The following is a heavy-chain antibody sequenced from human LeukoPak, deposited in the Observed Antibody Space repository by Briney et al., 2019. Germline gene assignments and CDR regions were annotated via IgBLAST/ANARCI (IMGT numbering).Heavy chain of an antibody. V-gene: IGHV1-2*02. D-gene: IGHD5-18*01. CDR3: ARSLGYSFYYYYMDV. Sequence: ASVKVSCKASGYTFTGYYMHWVRQAPGQGLEWMGWINPNSGGTNYAQRFQGRVTMTRDTSISTAYMELSRLRSDDTAVYYCARSLGYSFYYYYMDVWGKGTTVTVSS. J-gene: IGHJ6*03. CDR2: INPNSGGT. CDR1: GYTFTGYY.